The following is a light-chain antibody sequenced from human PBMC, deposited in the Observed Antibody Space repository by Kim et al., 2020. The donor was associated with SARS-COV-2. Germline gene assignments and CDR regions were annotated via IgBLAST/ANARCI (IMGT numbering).Light chain of an antibody. CDR1: QSVSAW. Sequence: SVGDRVTITCRASQSVSAWLAWYQQQPGKAPNLLIYTASSVESGVPSRFSASGSGTEFTLTISSLQPSDFATYYCLQYNAYSPWTFGQGTKVDIK. CDR2: TAS. J-gene: IGKJ1*01. V-gene: IGKV1-5*03. CDR3: LQYNAYSPWT.